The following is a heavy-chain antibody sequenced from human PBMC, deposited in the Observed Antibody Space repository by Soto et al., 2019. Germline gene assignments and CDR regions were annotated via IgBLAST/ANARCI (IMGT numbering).Heavy chain of an antibody. D-gene: IGHD2-21*01. CDR1: GGTFSSYA. CDR2: VIPIFQTA. CDR3: ARGGGGSYPFYFDF. V-gene: IGHV1-69*06. J-gene: IGHJ4*02. Sequence: QVQLVQSGAEVKKPGSSVKVSCKASGGTFSSYAFTWVRQAPGQGLEWMGGVIPIFQTADYAQNFQGRVTITADKSTSTAYMELSSLRSEDTAVYYCARGGGGSYPFYFDFCGQGTLVTV.